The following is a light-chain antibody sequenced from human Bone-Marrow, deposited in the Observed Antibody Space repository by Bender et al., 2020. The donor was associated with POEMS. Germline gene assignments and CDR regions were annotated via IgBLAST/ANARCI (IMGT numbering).Light chain of an antibody. Sequence: QSALTQPASVSGSPGQSITISCTGTSSDVGNYNLVSWYQQFPGKAPKVMIYEVSKRPSGVSNRFSGSKSGNTASLTISGLQAEDEADYYCNSYTTSGQIVFGGGTKLTVL. J-gene: IGLJ2*01. CDR3: NSYTTSGQIV. CDR2: EVS. V-gene: IGLV2-14*02. CDR1: SSDVGNYNL.